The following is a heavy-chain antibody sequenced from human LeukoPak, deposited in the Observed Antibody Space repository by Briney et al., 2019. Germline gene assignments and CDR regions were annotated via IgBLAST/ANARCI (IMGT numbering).Heavy chain of an antibody. CDR3: ARGRDGWLVRNPYFDY. Sequence: PSETLSLTCTISGYSISSGYYWGWIRQPPGKGLEWIGSIYHSGSTYYNPSLKSRVTISVDTSKNQFSLKLSSVTAADTAVYYCARGRDGWLVRNPYFDYWGQGTLVTVSS. CDR2: IYHSGST. D-gene: IGHD6-19*01. CDR1: GYSISSGYY. J-gene: IGHJ4*02. V-gene: IGHV4-38-2*02.